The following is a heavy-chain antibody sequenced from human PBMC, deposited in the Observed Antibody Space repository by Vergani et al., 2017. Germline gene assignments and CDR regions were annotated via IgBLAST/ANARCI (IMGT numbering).Heavy chain of an antibody. V-gene: IGHV3-23*04. D-gene: IGHD1-26*01. CDR1: GFTFSSYA. J-gene: IGHJ4*02. CDR3: ATVLVGATTFDY. CDR2: ISGSGGST. Sequence: EVQLVESGGGLVKPGGSLRLSCAASGFTFSSYAMSWVRQAPGKGLEWVSAISGSGGSTYYADSVKGRFTISRDNSKNTLYLQMNSLRAEDTAVYYCATVLVGATTFDYWGQGTLVTVSS.